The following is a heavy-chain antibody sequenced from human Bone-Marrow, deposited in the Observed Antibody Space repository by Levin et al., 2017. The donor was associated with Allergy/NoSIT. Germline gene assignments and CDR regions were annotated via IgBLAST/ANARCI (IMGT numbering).Heavy chain of an antibody. CDR3: ARDPAGPYCDYGVCYWSWFDY. V-gene: IGHV4-38-2*02. CDR1: GRSLTRGNH. Sequence: NPSETLSLTCGVAGRSLTRGNHWGWIRQSPGKGLEWIGSVRHDGSSYYNPTLGSRVSMSLDTSKNQFSLRVTSVTAADTATYYCARDPAGPYCDYGVCYWSWFDYWGQGTLVTVSA. J-gene: IGHJ4*02. D-gene: IGHD2-21*02. CDR2: VRHDGSS.